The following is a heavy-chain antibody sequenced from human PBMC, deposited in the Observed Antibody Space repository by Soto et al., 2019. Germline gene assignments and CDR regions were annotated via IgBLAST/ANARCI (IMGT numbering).Heavy chain of an antibody. V-gene: IGHV3-23*01. CDR2: ISGSGGST. D-gene: IGHD5-18*01. Sequence: PGGSLRLSCAASVFTFATYAMNWVRQAPGKGLEWVSGISGSGGSTYYTDSVKGRFTISRDNSKNTLYLQMNSLRADDTAVYYCAKDRSVDTRDWFDPWGQGTLVTVS. CDR1: VFTFATYA. CDR3: AKDRSVDTRDWFDP. J-gene: IGHJ5*02.